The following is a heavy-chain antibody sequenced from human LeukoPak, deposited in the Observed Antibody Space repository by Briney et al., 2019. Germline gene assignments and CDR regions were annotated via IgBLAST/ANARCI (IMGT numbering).Heavy chain of an antibody. J-gene: IGHJ4*02. V-gene: IGHV3-23*01. CDR2: ISGSGGST. Sequence: GGSLRLSCAASGFTFSSYAMSWVRQAPGKGLEWVSAISGSGGSTYFADSVKGRFTISRDNSKNTLYLQMNSLRAEDTAVYYCAKPGYSSGWYVYFDYWGQGTLVTVSS. D-gene: IGHD6-19*01. CDR3: AKPGYSSGWYVYFDY. CDR1: GFTFSSYA.